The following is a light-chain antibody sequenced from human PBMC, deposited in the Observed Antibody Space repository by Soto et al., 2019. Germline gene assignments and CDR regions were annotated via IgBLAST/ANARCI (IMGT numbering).Light chain of an antibody. CDR1: ENINTY. J-gene: IGKJ4*01. CDR3: QHRNNWPLT. V-gene: IGKV3-11*01. CDR2: DAS. Sequence: VVLTQSPATLSVSPGERATLSCRASENINTYLAWYQQKPGQAPKLLIYDASNRATGIPARFSAGGSGTDFTLTISSLEPEDFAVYYCQHRNNWPLTFGGGTTVEIK.